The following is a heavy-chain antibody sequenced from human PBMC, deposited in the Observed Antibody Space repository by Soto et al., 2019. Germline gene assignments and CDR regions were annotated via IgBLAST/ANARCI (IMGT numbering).Heavy chain of an antibody. J-gene: IGHJ6*02. V-gene: IGHV1-2*02. D-gene: IGHD5-12*01. CDR2: INPNSGGT. CDR3: ARVPGYDSEGYYYYGMDV. Sequence: SVKVSCKASGYTFTGYYMHWVRQAPGQGLEWMGWINPNSGGTNYAQKFQGRVTMTRDTSISTAYMELSRLRSDDTAVYYCARVPGYDSEGYYYYGMDVWGQGTTVTVSS. CDR1: GYTFTGYY.